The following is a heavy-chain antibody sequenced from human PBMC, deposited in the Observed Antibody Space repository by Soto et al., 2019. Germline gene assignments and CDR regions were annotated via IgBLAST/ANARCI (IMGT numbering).Heavy chain of an antibody. Sequence: SDTLSLTCAVYGGSFSVYYWSWIRQPPGKGLEWIGEINHRGSTNYNPSLKSRVTISVDTSKNQFSLKLSSVTAADTAVYYCARGGHRVLRFXEWLPYYFDYWGQGTLVTVSS. D-gene: IGHD3-3*01. V-gene: IGHV4-34*01. CDR3: ARGGHRVLRFXEWLPYYFDY. J-gene: IGHJ4*02. CDR1: GGSFSVYY. CDR2: INHRGST.